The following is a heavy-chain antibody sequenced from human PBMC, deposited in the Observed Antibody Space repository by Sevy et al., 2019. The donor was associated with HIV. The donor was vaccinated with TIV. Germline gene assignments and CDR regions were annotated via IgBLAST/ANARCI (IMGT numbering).Heavy chain of an antibody. CDR2: INPDGSKI. V-gene: IGHV3-7*02. D-gene: IGHD2-15*01. J-gene: IGHJ4*02. CDR1: AINIRDYW. CDR3: VRAIQLAASY. Sequence: GGSLRLSCEASAINIRDYWMNWVRQAPGKGLEWVANINPDGSKIYYADSVKGRFTISRDSAKNSVFLQMTGLRADDTAVYYCVRAIQLAASYWGQGMLVTVSS.